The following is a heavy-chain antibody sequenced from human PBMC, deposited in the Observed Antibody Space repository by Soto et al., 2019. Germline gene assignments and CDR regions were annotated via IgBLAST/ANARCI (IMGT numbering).Heavy chain of an antibody. CDR3: AIDIVSVGPRANDAFDV. CDR1: GFTFSDTL. Sequence: QVQLVQSGAELKKPGASVNISCQASGFTFSDTLINWVRQGPGQRLEWMGWINPANGNTRYSESFPGRVNISSLSSASTAYVALSDLTSEDTAVYYCAIDIVSVGPRANDAFDVWGQGTMITVSS. CDR2: INPANGNT. V-gene: IGHV1-3*01. D-gene: IGHD1-26*01. J-gene: IGHJ3*01.